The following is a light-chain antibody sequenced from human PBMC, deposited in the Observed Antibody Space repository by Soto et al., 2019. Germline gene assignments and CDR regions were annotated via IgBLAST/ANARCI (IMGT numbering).Light chain of an antibody. J-gene: IGKJ5*01. V-gene: IGKV1-9*01. CDR2: DAS. Sequence: DIQLTQSPSFLSASVGDRVSITCRVSQGISSYLAWYQQKPGKAPKLLIYDASSLESGVPSRFSGSGSGTEFTLTISSLHPDDFATYSCQQYNSYSSITFGQGTRLET. CDR1: QGISSY. CDR3: QQYNSYSSIT.